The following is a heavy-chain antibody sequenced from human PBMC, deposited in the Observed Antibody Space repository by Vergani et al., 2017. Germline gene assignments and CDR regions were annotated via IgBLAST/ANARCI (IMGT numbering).Heavy chain of an antibody. J-gene: IGHJ2*01. CDR2: ISGSGGTT. D-gene: IGHD3-22*01. CDR1: GFTFSSYA. CDR3: AKHYYDSSGYYMVRYFDL. Sequence: EVQLLESGGGLVQPGGSLRLSCAASGFTFSSYAMSWVRQAPGKGLEWVSDISGSGGTTNYADSVKGQFTISRDNMLYLQMNSLRAEDTAVYYCAKHYYDSSGYYMVRYFDLWGRGTLVTVSS. V-gene: IGHV3-23*01.